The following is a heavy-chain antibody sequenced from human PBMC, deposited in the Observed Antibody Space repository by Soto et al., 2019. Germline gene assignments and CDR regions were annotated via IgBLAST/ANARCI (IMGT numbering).Heavy chain of an antibody. V-gene: IGHV4-34*01. D-gene: IGHD6-19*01. J-gene: IGHJ4*02. CDR3: ATDIAVAGPEKPDAY. Sequence: QVQLQQWGAGLLKPSETLSLTCAVYGGSFSGYYWSWIRQPPGMGLEWIGEINHSGSTNYNPSLKSIVTGAVETSKNQFSLKLSSVTAGYTAVYYCATDIAVAGPEKPDAYWGQGTLVTVSS. CDR1: GGSFSGYY. CDR2: INHSGST.